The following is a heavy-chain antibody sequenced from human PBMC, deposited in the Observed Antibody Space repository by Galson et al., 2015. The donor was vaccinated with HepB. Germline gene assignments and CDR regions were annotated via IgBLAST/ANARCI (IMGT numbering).Heavy chain of an antibody. Sequence: SLRLSCAASGFTFGDYAMSWVRQAPGKGLEWVGFIRSKAYGGTTEYAASVKGRFTISRDDSKSIAYLQMNSLKTEDTAVYYCTRDLGELLRCYFDYWGQGTLVTVSS. CDR2: IRSKAYGGTT. CDR3: TRDLGELLRCYFDY. CDR1: GFTFGDYA. V-gene: IGHV3-49*04. J-gene: IGHJ4*02. D-gene: IGHD1-26*01.